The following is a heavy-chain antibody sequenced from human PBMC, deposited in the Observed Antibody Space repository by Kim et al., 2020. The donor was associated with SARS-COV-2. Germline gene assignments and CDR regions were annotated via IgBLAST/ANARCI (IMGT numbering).Heavy chain of an antibody. CDR3: AKDIYYDSSGYTDGGAFGI. J-gene: IGHJ3*02. V-gene: IGHV3-9*01. D-gene: IGHD3-22*01. CDR1: GFTFGGYA. Sequence: GGSLRLSCAASGFTFGGYAMHWVRQAPGKGLEWVAGISCNSGNIGYADSVKGRFTISRDNAKNSLYLQMNSLRAEDTALYYCAKDIYYDSSGYTDGGAFGIWGQGTMVTVSS. CDR2: ISCNSGNI.